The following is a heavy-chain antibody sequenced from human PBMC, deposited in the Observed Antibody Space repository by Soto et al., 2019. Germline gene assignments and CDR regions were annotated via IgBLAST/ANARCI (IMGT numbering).Heavy chain of an antibody. J-gene: IGHJ4*02. CDR1: GFTFSSYA. D-gene: IGHD3-22*01. CDR2: ISYDGSNK. Sequence: GGSLRLSCSASGFTFSSYAMHWVRQAPGKGLEWVAVISYDGSNKYYADSVKGRFTISRDNSKNTLYLQMNSLRAEDTAVYYCARYPITMIVVVILPSLYFDYWGQGTLVTVSS. V-gene: IGHV3-30-3*01. CDR3: ARYPITMIVVVILPSLYFDY.